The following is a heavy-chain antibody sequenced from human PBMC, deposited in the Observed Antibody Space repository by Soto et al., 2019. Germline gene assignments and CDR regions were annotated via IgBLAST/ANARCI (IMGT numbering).Heavy chain of an antibody. CDR1: GVTFSSYA. CDR2: IIPIFGTA. CDR3: ASKKYYYDSSGYYVFDY. V-gene: IGHV1-69*13. J-gene: IGHJ4*02. D-gene: IGHD3-22*01. Sequence: SVKVSCKASGVTFSSYAISWVRQAPGQGLEWMGGIIPIFGTANYAQKFQGRVTITADESTSTAYMELSSLRSEDTAVYYCASKKYYYDSSGYYVFDYWGQGTLVTVSS.